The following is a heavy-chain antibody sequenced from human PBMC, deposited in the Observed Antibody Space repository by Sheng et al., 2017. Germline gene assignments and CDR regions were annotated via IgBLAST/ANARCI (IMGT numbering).Heavy chain of an antibody. V-gene: IGHV3-66*01. CDR2: IFGGGST. CDR3: ARGPQRYCGGDCYSDY. D-gene: IGHD2-21*01. CDR1: GFTVSRNY. J-gene: IGHJ4*02. Sequence: EVQLVESGGGLVQPGGSLRLSRAASGFTVSRNYMTWVRQVPGKGLEWVAVIFGGGSTYYADSVKGRFTISRDNSKNTLYLQMNRLRAEDTAVYYCARGPQRYCGGDCYSDYWGQGTLVTVSS.